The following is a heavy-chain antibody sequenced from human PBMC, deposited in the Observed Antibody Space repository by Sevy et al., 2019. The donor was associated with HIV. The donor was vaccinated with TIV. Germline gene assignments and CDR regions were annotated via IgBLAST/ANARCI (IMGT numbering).Heavy chain of an antibody. Sequence: ASVKVSCKVSGYTLTKLGMHWVRQAPGKGLEWMGSFDPEDGETIYAQKFQGRLTMIEVTSTDTAYMDLGSLRSEDTAVYFCATTKDYYESSGSPFDYWGQGTVVTVSS. V-gene: IGHV1-24*01. CDR2: FDPEDGET. J-gene: IGHJ4*02. CDR3: ATTKDYYESSGSPFDY. D-gene: IGHD3-22*01. CDR1: GYTLTKLG.